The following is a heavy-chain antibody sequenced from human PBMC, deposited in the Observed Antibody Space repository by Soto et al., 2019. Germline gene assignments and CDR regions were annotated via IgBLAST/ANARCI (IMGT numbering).Heavy chain of an antibody. V-gene: IGHV3-48*01. Sequence: EVQLVESGGGLVQLVQPGGFLRLSCVASGFTLSSYNMNWVRQAPGKGLEWVSYISSSSRTIYYADSVKGRFTISRDNAKNSLYLQMNSLRAEDTAVYYCARGDYAVDCWGQGTLVTVSP. CDR3: ARGDYAVDC. D-gene: IGHD3-16*01. CDR1: GFTLSSYN. J-gene: IGHJ4*02. CDR2: ISSSSRTI.